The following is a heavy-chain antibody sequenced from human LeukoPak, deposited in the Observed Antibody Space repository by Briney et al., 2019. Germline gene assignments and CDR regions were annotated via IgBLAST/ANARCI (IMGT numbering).Heavy chain of an antibody. J-gene: IGHJ4*02. D-gene: IGHD3-10*01. V-gene: IGHV5-51*01. CDR3: ARQDDGSGSYYNLDY. CDR2: IYPGDSDT. Sequence: GASLQISCKGSGSSFTSYWIGWVRQVPGKGLEWMGIIYPGDSDTRYSPSFQGQVTISADKSISTAYLQWSSLKASDTAMYYCARQDDGSGSYYNLDYWGQGTLVTVSS. CDR1: GSSFTSYW.